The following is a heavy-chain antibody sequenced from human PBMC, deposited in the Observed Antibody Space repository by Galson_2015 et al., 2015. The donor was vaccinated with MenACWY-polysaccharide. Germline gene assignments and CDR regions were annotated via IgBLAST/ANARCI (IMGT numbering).Heavy chain of an antibody. J-gene: IGHJ4*02. Sequence: SLRLSCAASGSTISSYEMNWVRQAPGKGLEWVSAISGSGGSTYYADSVKGLFTISRDNSKNTLYLQMNSLRAEDTAVYYCAKVGITMVRGVTYFDYWGQGTLVTVSS. CDR1: GSTISSYE. D-gene: IGHD3-10*01. CDR3: AKVGITMVRGVTYFDY. CDR2: ISGSGGST. V-gene: IGHV3-23*01.